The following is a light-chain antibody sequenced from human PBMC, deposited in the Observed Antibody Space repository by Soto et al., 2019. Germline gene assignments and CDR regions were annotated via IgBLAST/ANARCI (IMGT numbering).Light chain of an antibody. CDR3: QQCYTSPRT. J-gene: IGKJ1*01. V-gene: IGKV3-20*01. CDR2: GAS. Sequence: EIVLTQSPGTLSLSPGERATLSCRANQSVSSVYLTWYQQKPGQAPRLLIYGASNRATGIPDRFSGSGSGTDFTLTISRLEPEDFAVYYCQQCYTSPRTFGQGTKVDIK. CDR1: QSVSSVY.